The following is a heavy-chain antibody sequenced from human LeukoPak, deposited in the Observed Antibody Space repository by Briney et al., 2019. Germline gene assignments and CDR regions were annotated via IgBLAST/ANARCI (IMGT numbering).Heavy chain of an antibody. D-gene: IGHD2-15*01. CDR1: GFTFSDYY. CDR2: ISSSGSTI. CDR3: ARDRYFGDIVVVVGY. J-gene: IGHJ4*02. V-gene: IGHV3-11*04. Sequence: GGSLRLSCAVSGFTFSDYYMSWIRQAPGKGLEWVSYISSSGSTIYYADSVKGRFTISRDNAKNSLYLQMNSLRAEDTAVYYCARDRYFGDIVVVVGYWGQGTLVTVSS.